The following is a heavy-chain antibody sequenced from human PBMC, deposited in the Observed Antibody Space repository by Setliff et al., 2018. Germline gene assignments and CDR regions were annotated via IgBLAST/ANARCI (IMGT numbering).Heavy chain of an antibody. CDR3: ARSRTIAVKGGVFGV. D-gene: IGHD6-19*01. V-gene: IGHV4-31*02. CDR1: SASISSDGYY. Sequence: SETLSLTCIVSSASISSDGYYWSWTRQHPGKGLEWIGYIYYSGSTYYNPSLKSRVTISLDTSKNQFSLELSSVTAADTAVYYCARSRTIAVKGGVFGVWGRGTLVTVSS. J-gene: IGHJ2*01. CDR2: IYYSGST.